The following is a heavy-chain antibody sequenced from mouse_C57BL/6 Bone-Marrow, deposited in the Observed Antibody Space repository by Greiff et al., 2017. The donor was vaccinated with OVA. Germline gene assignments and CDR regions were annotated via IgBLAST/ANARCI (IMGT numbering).Heavy chain of an antibody. J-gene: IGHJ2*01. CDR2: INPNNGGT. CDR3: ASIYYDYDVRFDY. D-gene: IGHD2-4*01. CDR1: GYTFTDYY. V-gene: IGHV1-26*01. Sequence: VQLQQSGPELVKPGASVKISCKASGYTFTDYYMNWVKQSHGKSLEWIGDINPNNGGTSYNQKFKGKATLTVDKSSSTAYMELRSLTSEDSAVYYCASIYYDYDVRFDYWGQGTTLTVSS.